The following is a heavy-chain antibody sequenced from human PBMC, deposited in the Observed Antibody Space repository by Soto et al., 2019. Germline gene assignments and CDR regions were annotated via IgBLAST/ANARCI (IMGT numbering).Heavy chain of an antibody. CDR2: ISGSGGST. D-gene: IGHD6-13*01. CDR1: GFTFSSYA. V-gene: IGHV3-23*01. CDR3: AKFPGSAAAGYYYGMDV. J-gene: IGHJ6*02. Sequence: PGGSLRLSCAASGFTFSSYAMSWVRQAPGKGLEWVSAISGSGGSTYYADSVKGRFTISRDNSKNTLYLQMNSLRAGDTAVYYCAKFPGSAAAGYYYGMDVWGQGTTVTVSS.